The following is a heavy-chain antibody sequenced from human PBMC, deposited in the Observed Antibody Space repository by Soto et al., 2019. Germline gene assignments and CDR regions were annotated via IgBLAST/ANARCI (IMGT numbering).Heavy chain of an antibody. V-gene: IGHV3-74*01. Sequence: LSLTCAASGFTFSSYWMHWVRQAPGKGLVWVSRINSDGSSTSYADSVKGRFTISRDNAKNTLYLQMNSLRAEDTAVYYCARAPYSSSWSNWFDPWGQGTLVTVSS. CDR2: INSDGSST. CDR1: GFTFSSYW. D-gene: IGHD6-13*01. J-gene: IGHJ5*02. CDR3: ARAPYSSSWSNWFDP.